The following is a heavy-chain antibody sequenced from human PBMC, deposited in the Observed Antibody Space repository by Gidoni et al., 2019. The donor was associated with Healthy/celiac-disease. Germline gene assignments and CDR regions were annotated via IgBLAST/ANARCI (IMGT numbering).Heavy chain of an antibody. CDR1: GGSISSSSYY. CDR3: ARVDYSSSWSDY. V-gene: IGHV4-39*07. J-gene: IGHJ4*02. Sequence: QLQLQESGPGLVKPSETLSLTCTVSGGSISSSSYYWGWIRQPPGKGLEWIGSIYYSGSTYYHPSLKSRVTISVDTSKNQFSLKLSSVTAADTAVYYCARVDYSSSWSDYWGQGTLVTVSS. CDR2: IYYSGST. D-gene: IGHD6-13*01.